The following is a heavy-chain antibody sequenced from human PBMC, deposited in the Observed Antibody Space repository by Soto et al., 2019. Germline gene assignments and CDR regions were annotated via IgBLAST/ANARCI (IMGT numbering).Heavy chain of an antibody. CDR1: SGSISSYY. CDR2: IHYSVST. D-gene: IGHD6-13*01. J-gene: IGHJ1*01. V-gene: IGHV4-59*01. Sequence: SETLSLTCTVSSGSISSYYWSWIRQPPGKGLEWIGYIHYSVSTNYNPSLKSRVTISMDTSKNQFSLRLTSVTAADTAVYYCARDTSSTSLRAEYFQFWGQGTQVTVS. CDR3: ARDTSSTSLRAEYFQF.